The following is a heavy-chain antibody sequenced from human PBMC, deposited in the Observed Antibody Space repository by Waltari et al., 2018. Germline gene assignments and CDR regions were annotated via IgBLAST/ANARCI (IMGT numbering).Heavy chain of an antibody. Sequence: QVQLQESGPGLLKPSETLSLTCNVSGGSISGYYWNWIRQSPGTGLEWIGFVYYGGGTSYNPSRKVRGTISADASTNQVSLTLTAVTAADTAVYYCARRRYDSSGYYHSRGYFFDNWGQGALVTVSS. J-gene: IGHJ4*02. D-gene: IGHD3-22*01. V-gene: IGHV4-59*12. CDR3: ARRRYDSSGYYHSRGYFFDN. CDR2: VYYGGGT. CDR1: GGSISGYY.